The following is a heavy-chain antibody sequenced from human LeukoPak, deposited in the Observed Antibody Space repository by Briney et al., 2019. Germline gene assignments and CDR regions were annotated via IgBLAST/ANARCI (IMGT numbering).Heavy chain of an antibody. J-gene: IGHJ4*02. CDR2: ISGSGHNT. V-gene: IGHV3-23*01. CDR3: AKDQVGVHYN. CDR1: GFTFSSYA. Sequence: GGSLRLSCAASGFTFSSYAMHWVRQAPGKGLEWVSAISGSGHNTYYADSVKGRFTISRDNSQNTLYLQMNSPRAEDTAVYYCAKDQVGVHYNWGQGTLATVSS. D-gene: IGHD1-26*01.